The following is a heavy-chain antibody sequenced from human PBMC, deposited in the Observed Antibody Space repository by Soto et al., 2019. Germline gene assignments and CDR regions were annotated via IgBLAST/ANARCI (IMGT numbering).Heavy chain of an antibody. Sequence: PGESLKISCAASGFTFSSYWMSWVRQAPGKGLEWVANIKQDGSEKYYVDSVKGRFTISRDNAKNSLYLQMNSLRAEDTAVYYCARESGYYDFWSGYPQYYYYGMDVWGQGTTVTVSS. CDR3: ARESGYYDFWSGYPQYYYYGMDV. J-gene: IGHJ6*02. D-gene: IGHD3-3*01. CDR1: GFTFSSYW. V-gene: IGHV3-7*01. CDR2: IKQDGSEK.